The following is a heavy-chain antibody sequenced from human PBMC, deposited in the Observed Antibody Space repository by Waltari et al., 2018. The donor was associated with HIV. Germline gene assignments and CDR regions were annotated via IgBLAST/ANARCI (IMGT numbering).Heavy chain of an antibody. Sequence: EFQLVESGGGLVQPGGSLRLSCAASGFSFCTYSMSWVRQAPGKGLEWVSYISTSSSTIYYADSVKGRFTISRDNAKNSLYLQMNSLRAEDTAVYYCARDRNSRGAFEIWGQGTMVTVSS. J-gene: IGHJ3*02. CDR1: GFSFCTYS. CDR3: ARDRNSRGAFEI. D-gene: IGHD5-18*01. CDR2: ISTSSSTI. V-gene: IGHV3-48*01.